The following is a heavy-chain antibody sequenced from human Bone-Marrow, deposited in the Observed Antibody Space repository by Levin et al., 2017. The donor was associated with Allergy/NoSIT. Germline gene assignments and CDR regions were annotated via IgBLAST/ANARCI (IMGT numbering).Heavy chain of an antibody. D-gene: IGHD5/OR15-5a*01. CDR3: ARVNVYRPYFYYGLDV. J-gene: IGHJ6*02. Sequence: NPSETLSLTCTVSGDSISSGGYYWSWIRQHPGKGLEWIGYIYHSGSSDYSPSLKSRLTIAIDTSKNQFSLQLTSVTAADTGVYYCARVNVYRPYFYYGLDVWGRGTTVTVSS. CDR2: IYHSGSS. V-gene: IGHV4-31*03. CDR1: GDSISSGGYY.